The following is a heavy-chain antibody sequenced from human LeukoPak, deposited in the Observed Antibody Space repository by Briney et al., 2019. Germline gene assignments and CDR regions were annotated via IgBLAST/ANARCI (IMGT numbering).Heavy chain of an antibody. V-gene: IGHV4-34*01. CDR3: ARQGSRYDYVWGSYRHGRWFDP. D-gene: IGHD3-16*02. CDR2: INHSGST. CDR1: GGSFSGYY. Sequence: SETLSLTCAVYGGSFSGYYWSWIRQPPGKGLEWIGEINHSGSTNYNPSLKSRVTISVDTSKNQFSLKLSSVTAADTAVYYCARQGSRYDYVWGSYRHGRWFDPWGQGTLVTVSS. J-gene: IGHJ5*02.